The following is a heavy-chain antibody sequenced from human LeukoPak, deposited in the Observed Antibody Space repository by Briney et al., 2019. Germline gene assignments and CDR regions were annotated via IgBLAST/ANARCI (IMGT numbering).Heavy chain of an antibody. CDR3: ARGGIDLYWVCEY. Sequence: PSGTLSLTCAVSGGSISTNNWWSWVRQSPVKGLEWIGEIHRTGNTKYNPSLKSRVTISLDKSKNQFSLNLKSVTAADTAVYYCARGGIDLYWVCEYWGGGTVVPVSS. CDR1: GGSISTNNW. D-gene: IGHD2-15*01. J-gene: IGHJ4*02. CDR2: IHRTGNT. V-gene: IGHV4-4*02.